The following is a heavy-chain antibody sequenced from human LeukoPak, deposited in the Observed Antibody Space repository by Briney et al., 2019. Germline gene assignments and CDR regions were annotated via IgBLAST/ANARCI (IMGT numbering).Heavy chain of an antibody. CDR2: ISGSGAGT. V-gene: IGHV3-23*01. CDR1: GFTFSSYA. Sequence: GGSLRLSCAASGFTFSSYAMSWVRQAAGKGLEWVSVISGSGAGTYYTDSVKGRFTISRDNSKNTLYLQMNSLRAEDTAVYYCAKDRGEVPARGWFDPWGQGTLVTVSS. CDR3: AKDRGEVPARGWFDP. D-gene: IGHD2-2*01. J-gene: IGHJ5*02.